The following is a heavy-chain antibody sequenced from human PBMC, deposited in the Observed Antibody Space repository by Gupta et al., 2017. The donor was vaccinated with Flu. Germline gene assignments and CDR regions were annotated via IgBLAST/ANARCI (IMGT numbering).Heavy chain of an antibody. Sequence: QVQLVESGGGVVQPGGSLRLSCIVSGFTSGRYGMHWVRQAPGKGLEWLAIISFDGVSKHIADSVKGRFTISRDNSRNTLHLQMNSLTPEDTAVYYCAKDARIHLWAYYCDHWGQGALVTVSS. J-gene: IGHJ4*02. V-gene: IGHV3-30*18. D-gene: IGHD5-18*01. CDR2: ISFDGVSK. CDR1: GFTSGRYG. CDR3: AKDARIHLWAYYCDH.